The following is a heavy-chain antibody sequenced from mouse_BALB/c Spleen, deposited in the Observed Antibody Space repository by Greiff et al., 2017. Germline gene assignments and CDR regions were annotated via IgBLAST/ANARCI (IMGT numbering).Heavy chain of an antibody. CDR1: GYTFTSYW. CDR2: IFPGTGTT. J-gene: IGHJ4*01. CDR3: ARSKYGNYEAMDY. D-gene: IGHD2-10*02. Sequence: QVQLKESGAELVKPGASVKLSCKTSGYTFTSYWIQWVKQRPGQGLGWIGEIFPGTGTTYYNEKFKGKATLTIDTSSSTAYMQLSSLTSEDSAVYFCARSKYGNYEAMDYWGQGTSVTVSS. V-gene: IGHV1S132*01.